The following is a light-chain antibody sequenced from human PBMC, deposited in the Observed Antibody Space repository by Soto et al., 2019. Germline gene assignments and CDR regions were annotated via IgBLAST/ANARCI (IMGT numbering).Light chain of an antibody. CDR3: QQSHSAPYT. J-gene: IGKJ2*01. CDR2: AAS. CDR1: QIISTY. Sequence: DIQMTQSPSSLSASVGDRVTITCRASQIISTYLNWYQQKPGKAPKLLIYAASSLQSGVPSRFSGSGSLSAFTLTISSLQPEDFGTYYYQQSHSAPYTFGQGTKLEIK. V-gene: IGKV1-39*01.